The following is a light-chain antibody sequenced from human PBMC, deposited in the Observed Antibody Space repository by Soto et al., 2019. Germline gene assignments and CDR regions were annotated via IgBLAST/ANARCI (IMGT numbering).Light chain of an antibody. V-gene: IGKV1-39*01. Sequence: IQVTHSPPSLSASVGDRVTITFRASQGINNDLAWYQHKPGAAPKLLIFGASNLESGVPSRFSGSGSGTEFTLSISSLQPEDFATYYCQQGYSTTPITFGQGTRLEIK. CDR1: QGINND. J-gene: IGKJ5*01. CDR3: QQGYSTTPIT. CDR2: GAS.